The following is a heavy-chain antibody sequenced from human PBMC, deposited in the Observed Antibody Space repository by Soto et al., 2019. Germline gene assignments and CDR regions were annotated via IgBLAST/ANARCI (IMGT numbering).Heavy chain of an antibody. CDR1: SDSVSSSNW. V-gene: IGHV4-4*02. D-gene: IGHD2-15*01. J-gene: IGHJ5*02. CDR2: VFPTGST. Sequence: QVQLQESGPGLVKPSGTLSLTCAVSSDSVSSSNWWSWVRQPPGKGLEWIGEVFPTGSTNYNPSLVSRVTISVDKSKNHFSLNLSSVTAADTAIYYCARRPTAELPSNWFDPWGQGTLVTVSS. CDR3: ARRPTAELPSNWFDP.